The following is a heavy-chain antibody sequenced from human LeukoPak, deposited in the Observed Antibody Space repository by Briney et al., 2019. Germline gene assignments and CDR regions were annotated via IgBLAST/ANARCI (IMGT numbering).Heavy chain of an antibody. J-gene: IGHJ1*01. CDR1: GFTFSSYA. CDR2: ISGSGGST. CDR3: AKVLRRYQLLYGEYFQH. D-gene: IGHD2-2*02. V-gene: IGHV3-23*01. Sequence: PGGSLRLSCAASGFTFSSYAMSWVRQAPGKGLEWVSAISGSGGSTYYADSVKGRFTISRDNSKNTLYLQMNSLRAEDTAVYYCAKVLRRYQLLYGEYFQHWGQGTLVTVSS.